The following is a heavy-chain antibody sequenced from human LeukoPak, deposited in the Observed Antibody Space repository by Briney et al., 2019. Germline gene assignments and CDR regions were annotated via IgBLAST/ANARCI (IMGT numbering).Heavy chain of an antibody. CDR3: ARHWYYYDSSGYFSGYFDY. CDR1: GFTVSSNY. D-gene: IGHD3-22*01. V-gene: IGHV3-53*05. CDR2: IYSGGST. Sequence: GGSLRLSCAASGFTVSSNYMSWVRQAPGKGLEWVSVIYSGGSTYYADSVKGRFTISRDNSKNTLYLQMNSLRSDDTAVYYCARHWYYYDSSGYFSGYFDYWGQGTLVTVSS. J-gene: IGHJ4*02.